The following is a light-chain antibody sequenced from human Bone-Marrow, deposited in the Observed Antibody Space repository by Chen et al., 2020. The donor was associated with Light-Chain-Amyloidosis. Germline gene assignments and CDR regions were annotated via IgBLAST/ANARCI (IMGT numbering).Light chain of an antibody. CDR2: DDR. CDR3: QMWNSDSENVI. J-gene: IGLJ2*01. CDR1: NIKTNG. V-gene: IGLV3-21*03. Sequence: YVLTQPPSVSVAPGRPARISCGGNNIKTNGVNWYQQHPGQAPILVIYDDRDRPTGIPERFSGSKSGNTATLTSSRVEAGDEADYYCQMWNSDSENVIFGGGTKLTVL.